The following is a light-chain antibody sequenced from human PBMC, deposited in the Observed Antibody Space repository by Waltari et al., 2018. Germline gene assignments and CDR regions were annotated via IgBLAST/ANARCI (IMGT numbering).Light chain of an antibody. CDR1: QSVSSY. J-gene: IGKJ1*01. V-gene: IGKV3-11*01. CDR3: QQRSNWPWT. CDR2: DAS. Sequence: IVLTQSPATLSLSPGEWATLSCRASQSVSSYLAWYQQKPGQAPRLLIYDASNRATGIPARFSGSGSGTDFTLTISSLEPEDFAVYYCQQRSNWPWTFGQGTKVEIK.